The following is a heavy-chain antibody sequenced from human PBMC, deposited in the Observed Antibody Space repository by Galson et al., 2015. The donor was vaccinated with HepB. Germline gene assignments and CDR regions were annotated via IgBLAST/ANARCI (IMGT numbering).Heavy chain of an antibody. CDR2: ISAYNGNT. J-gene: IGHJ6*03. CDR3: ARDWGGVPAAMTWGQYYMDV. Sequence: SVKVSCKASGYTFTSYGISWVRQAPGQGLEWMGWISAYNGNTNYAQKLQGRVTMTTDTSTSTAYMELRSLRSDDTAVYYCARDWGGVPAAMTWGQYYMDVWGKGTTVTVSS. CDR1: GYTFTSYG. D-gene: IGHD2-2*01. V-gene: IGHV1-18*01.